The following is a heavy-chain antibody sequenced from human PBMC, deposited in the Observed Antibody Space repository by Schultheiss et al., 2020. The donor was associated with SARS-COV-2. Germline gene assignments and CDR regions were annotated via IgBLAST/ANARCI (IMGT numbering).Heavy chain of an antibody. CDR3: ARESYVGMDV. CDR2: LAAAGGNT. CDR1: GFTVSSNY. D-gene: IGHD3-10*02. V-gene: IGHV3-53*01. Sequence: GGSLRLSCAASGFTVSSNYMSWVRQAPGKGLEWVSSLAAAGGNTYYADSVQGRFTISRDNSKKTLYLHMNSLRAEDTAVYYCARESYVGMDVWGQGTTVTVSS. J-gene: IGHJ6*02.